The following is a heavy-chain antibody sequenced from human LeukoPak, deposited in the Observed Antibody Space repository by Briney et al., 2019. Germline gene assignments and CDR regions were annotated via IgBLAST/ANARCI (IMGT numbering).Heavy chain of an antibody. D-gene: IGHD2-2*02. Sequence: PSETLSLTCAVYGGSFSGYYWSWIRQPPGKGLEWIGEINHSGSTNYNPPLKSRVTISVDTSKNQFSLKLSSVTAADTAVYYCARGRYCSSTSCYIDYYCGMDVWGQGTTVTVSS. V-gene: IGHV4-34*01. CDR3: ARGRYCSSTSCYIDYYCGMDV. CDR1: GGSFSGYY. J-gene: IGHJ6*02. CDR2: INHSGST.